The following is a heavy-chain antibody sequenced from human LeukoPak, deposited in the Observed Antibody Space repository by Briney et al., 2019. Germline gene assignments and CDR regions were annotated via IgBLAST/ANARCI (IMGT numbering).Heavy chain of an antibody. CDR1: GYSFTNYW. CDR3: ARQVDYGDYYYYMDV. D-gene: IGHD4-17*01. CDR2: IYPGDSDT. J-gene: IGHJ6*03. Sequence: GESLKISCKGSGYSFTNYWIGWVRQMPGKGLEWMGIIYPGDSDTRYSPSFQGQVTISADKSISTAYLQWRSLKASDTAMYYCARQVDYGDYYYYMDVWGKGTTVTISS. V-gene: IGHV5-51*01.